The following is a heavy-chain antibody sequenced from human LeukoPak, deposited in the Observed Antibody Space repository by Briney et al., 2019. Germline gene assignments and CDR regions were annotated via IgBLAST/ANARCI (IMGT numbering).Heavy chain of an antibody. V-gene: IGHV4-61*02. D-gene: IGHD3-22*01. CDR1: GGSISSGSYY. CDR2: IYTSGST. J-gene: IGHJ4*02. Sequence: PSETLSLTCTVSGGSISSGSYYWSWIRQPAGKGLEWIGRIYTSGSTYYNPSLKSRVTISVDTSKNQFSLKLSSVTAADTAVYYCARGDEYYYDSRFDYWGQGTLVTVSS. CDR3: ARGDEYYYDSRFDY.